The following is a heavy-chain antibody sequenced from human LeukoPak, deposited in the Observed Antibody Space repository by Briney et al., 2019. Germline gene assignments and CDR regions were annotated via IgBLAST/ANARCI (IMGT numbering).Heavy chain of an antibody. Sequence: PGGSLRLSCAASGFTFRNYAMSWVRQAPGKGLEWVSGINGADTTTLYADSVKGRFTMSTDKSKNAMSLQMNSLRTEDTAVYYCVRNQWVEQYWYFELWGRGTLVTVSS. CDR2: INGADTTT. CDR3: VRNQWVEQYWYFEL. J-gene: IGHJ2*01. CDR1: GFTFRNYA. V-gene: IGHV3-23*01. D-gene: IGHD1/OR15-1a*01.